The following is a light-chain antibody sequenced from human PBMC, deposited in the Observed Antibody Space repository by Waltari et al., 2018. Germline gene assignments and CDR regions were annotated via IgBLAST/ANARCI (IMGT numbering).Light chain of an antibody. Sequence: YDLTQPPSVSVSPGQTAAITCSGDGLPKQYTFWYQQKSGQAPVLVMYDDNKRPSGIPGRFCGCSAGTVATLTITGAQVDEEAEYYCYSKDTDGGSQGKIGGGTKLTVL. CDR1: GLPKQY. CDR3: YSKDTDGGSQGK. J-gene: IGLJ2*01. CDR2: DDN. V-gene: IGLV3-10*01.